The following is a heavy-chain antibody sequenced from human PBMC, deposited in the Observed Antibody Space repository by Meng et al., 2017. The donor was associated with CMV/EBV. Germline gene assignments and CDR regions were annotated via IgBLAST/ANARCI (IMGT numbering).Heavy chain of an antibody. CDR3: ARDLGAHDAFDI. D-gene: IGHD3-16*01. CDR1: GYTFTGYY. Sequence: ASVTVSCKASGYTFTGYYMHWVRQAPGQGLEWMGWINPNSGGTIYAQKFQGRVTMTRDTSISTAYMELSRLRSDDTAVYYCARDLGAHDAFDIWGQGTMVTVSS. V-gene: IGHV1-2*02. CDR2: INPNSGGT. J-gene: IGHJ3*02.